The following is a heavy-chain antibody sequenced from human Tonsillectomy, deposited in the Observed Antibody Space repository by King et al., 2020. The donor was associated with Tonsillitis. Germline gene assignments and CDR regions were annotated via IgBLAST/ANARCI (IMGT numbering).Heavy chain of an antibody. D-gene: IGHD4-17*01. CDR1: GFTFSSYA. CDR3: AKRDGYY. V-gene: IGHV3-23*04. J-gene: IGHJ4*02. CDR2: ISDSGGST. Sequence: VQLVESGGGLVQPGGSLRLSCAVSGFTFSSYAMSWVRQAPGKGLEWVSTISDSGGSTYYADSGKGRFTTSRDNSKSTLYLQMNSLRAEDTAIYYCAKRDGYYWGQGTLVTVSS.